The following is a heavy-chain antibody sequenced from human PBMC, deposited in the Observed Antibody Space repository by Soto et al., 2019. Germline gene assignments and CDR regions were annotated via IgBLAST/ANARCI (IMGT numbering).Heavy chain of an antibody. D-gene: IGHD6-13*01. J-gene: IGHJ6*02. CDR2: IYYSGSR. CDR3: ARVPIAVAGPWYYYGMDD. Sequence: QVQLQESGPGLVKPSETLSLTCTVSGGSISSYYWSWIRQHPGKGLEWIGYIYYSGSRNYNPSLKSLAIISVDTPKHQFYLKLSSVAAADTAVYYCARVPIAVAGPWYYYGMDDWGQGTKIPVSS. CDR1: GGSISSYY. V-gene: IGHV4-59*01.